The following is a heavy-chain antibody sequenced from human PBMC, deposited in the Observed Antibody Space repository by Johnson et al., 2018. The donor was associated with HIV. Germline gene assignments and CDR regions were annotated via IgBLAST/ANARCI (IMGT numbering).Heavy chain of an antibody. D-gene: IGHD4-17*01. CDR3: ARPGGDYSAFDI. CDR2: ISYDGSNK. V-gene: IGHV3-30-3*01. J-gene: IGHJ3*02. Sequence: QVQLVESGGGVVQPGRSLRLSCAASEFTFSSYAMHWVRQAPGKGLEWVAVISYDGSNKYYADSVKGRFTISRDNSKNTLYLQMNSLRAEDTAVYYCARPGGDYSAFDIWGQGTMVTVSS. CDR1: EFTFSSYA.